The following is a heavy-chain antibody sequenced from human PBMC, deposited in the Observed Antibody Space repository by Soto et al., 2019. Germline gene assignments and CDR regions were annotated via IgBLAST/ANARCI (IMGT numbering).Heavy chain of an antibody. CDR3: VRLVGNILIREVSNWFDP. CDR2: IYPGDSDT. J-gene: IGHJ5*02. Sequence: PGEARTLSGHGSVYSFTSYWIWWLRQMSVKGLEWMGIIYPGDSDTRYSPSFQGQVTISVDKSISTTYLHWSSLRASDTAMYYCVRLVGNILIREVSNWFDPWGQGTLVTVSS. D-gene: IGHD3-10*01. CDR1: VYSFTSYW. V-gene: IGHV5-51*01.